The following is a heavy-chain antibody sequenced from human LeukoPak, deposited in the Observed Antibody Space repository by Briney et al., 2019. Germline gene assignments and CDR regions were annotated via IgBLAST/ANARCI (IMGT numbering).Heavy chain of an antibody. J-gene: IGHJ4*02. V-gene: IGHV4-34*01. CDR3: ARVYYAGWVGN. D-gene: IGHD3-22*01. CDR2: INHSGST. CDR1: GGSISSYS. Sequence: SETLSLTCTVSGGSISSYSWSWIRQPPGKGLEWIGEINHSGSTNYNPSLKSRVTISVDTSKNQFSLKLSSVTAADAAVYYCARVYYAGWVGNWGQGTLVTVSS.